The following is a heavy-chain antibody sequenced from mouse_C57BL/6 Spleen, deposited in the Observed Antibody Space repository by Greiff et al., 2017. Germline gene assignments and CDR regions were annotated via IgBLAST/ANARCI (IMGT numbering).Heavy chain of an antibody. D-gene: IGHD2-4*01. CDR2: IYPGSGST. Sequence: QVQLQQSGAELVKPGASVKMSCKASGYTFTSYWITWVKQRPGQGLEWIGDIYPGSGSTNYNEKFKSKATLTVDTSSSTAYMQLSSLTSEDSAVYYCARRGYDYDGKDYFDYWGQGTTLTVSS. J-gene: IGHJ2*01. CDR3: ARRGYDYDGKDYFDY. V-gene: IGHV1-55*01. CDR1: GYTFTSYW.